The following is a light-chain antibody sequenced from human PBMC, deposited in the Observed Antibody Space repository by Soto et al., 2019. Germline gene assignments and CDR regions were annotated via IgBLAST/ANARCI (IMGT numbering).Light chain of an antibody. Sequence: ETVVKQSRGTLSLSPGERATLSCRASQSVSSRLAWYQQKPGQAPRLLISGASSRATGIPDRFSGSGSGTDFTLTISRLEPEDFALYYCQQYGTSPIPFGQGTRLDIK. V-gene: IGKV3-20*01. CDR1: QSVSSR. CDR2: GAS. CDR3: QQYGTSPIP. J-gene: IGKJ5*01.